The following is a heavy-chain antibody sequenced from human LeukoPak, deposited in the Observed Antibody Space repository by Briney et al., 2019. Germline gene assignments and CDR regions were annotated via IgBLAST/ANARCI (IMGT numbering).Heavy chain of an antibody. J-gene: IGHJ6*02. CDR3: ARLGSGYGYYYGMDV. D-gene: IGHD5-12*01. CDR1: GGSISSYY. Sequence: SETLSLTCTVSGGSISSYYWSWIRQPAGKGLEWIGRIYSSGSTNYNPSLKSRVTMSLDTSKNQFSLKLSSVTAADTAVYYCARLGSGYGYYYGMDVWGQGTTVTVSS. V-gene: IGHV4-4*07. CDR2: IYSSGST.